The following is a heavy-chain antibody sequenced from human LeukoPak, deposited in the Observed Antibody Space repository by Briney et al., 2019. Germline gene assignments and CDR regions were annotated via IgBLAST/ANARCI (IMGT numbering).Heavy chain of an antibody. CDR3: ARDVRFRVPTDY. CDR2: IKEDGKNE. D-gene: IGHD3-10*01. J-gene: IGHJ4*02. Sequence: GRSLRLSCAASGFTFSSYWMSWVRQAPGKGLEWVANIKEDGKNEYYVESVKGRFTISRDNTKNSLYLQMNSLRAEDTAVYYCARDVRFRVPTDYWGQGTLVTVSS. CDR1: GFTFSSYW. V-gene: IGHV3-7*01.